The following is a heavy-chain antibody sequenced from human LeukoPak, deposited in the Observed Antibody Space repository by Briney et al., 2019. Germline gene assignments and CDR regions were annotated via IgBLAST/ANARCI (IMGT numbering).Heavy chain of an antibody. J-gene: IGHJ3*02. Sequence: PGGSLRLSCAASEFTFRSYEMNWVRQAPGRGLEWISYMSFSGSTIYYADSVKGRFTISRDNAKNSLYLQMNSLRAEDTAVYYCARGYSSYYPDAFDIWGQGTMVTVSS. V-gene: IGHV3-48*03. CDR1: EFTFRSYE. CDR2: MSFSGSTI. D-gene: IGHD5-12*01. CDR3: ARGYSSYYPDAFDI.